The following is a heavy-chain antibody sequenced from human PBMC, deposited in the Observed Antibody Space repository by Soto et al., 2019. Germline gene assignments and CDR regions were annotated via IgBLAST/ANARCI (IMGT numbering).Heavy chain of an antibody. J-gene: IGHJ6*03. CDR2: ISAYNGNT. CDR1: GYTFTSYG. V-gene: IGHV1-18*01. Sequence: ASVKVSCKASGYTFTSYGISWVRHAPGQGLEWMGWISAYNGNTNYAQKLQGRVTMTTDTSTSTAYMELRSLRSDDTAVYYCARDEIDCSGSSCYPGFDYYYYYMDVSGKGTTLTGSS. CDR3: ARDEIDCSGSSCYPGFDYYYYYMDV. D-gene: IGHD2-15*01.